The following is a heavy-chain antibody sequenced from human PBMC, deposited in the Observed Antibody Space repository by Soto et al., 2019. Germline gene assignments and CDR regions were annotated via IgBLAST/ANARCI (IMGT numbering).Heavy chain of an antibody. D-gene: IGHD6-19*01. CDR2: IYYSGST. J-gene: IGHJ4*02. V-gene: IGHV4-59*08. CDR1: GGTISSYY. CDR3: ARHLEAAVAVFDY. Sequence: SETLSLTCTVSGGTISSYYWSWIRQPPGKGLEWIGYIYYSGSTNYNPSLKSRVTISVDTSKNQFSLKLSSVTAADTAVYYCARHLEAAVAVFDYWGQGTLVTVSS.